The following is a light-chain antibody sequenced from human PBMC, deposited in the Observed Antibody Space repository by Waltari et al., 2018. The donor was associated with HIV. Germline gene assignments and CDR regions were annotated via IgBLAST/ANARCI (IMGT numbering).Light chain of an antibody. CDR1: RNALATYKL. V-gene: IGLV2-23*02. J-gene: IGLJ2*01. CDR2: EIN. CDR3: CSSAGFVV. Sequence: QSALTRPASVSGSPGQPIPIPDIGVRNALATYKLVSWYPHHPGKAPRLIMFEINKRPSGVSNRFSGSKSDNVASLTISGLQAEDEADYYCCSSAGFVVFGGGTRLTV.